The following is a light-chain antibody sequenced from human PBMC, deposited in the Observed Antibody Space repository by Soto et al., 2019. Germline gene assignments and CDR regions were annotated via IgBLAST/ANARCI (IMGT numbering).Light chain of an antibody. V-gene: IGKV1-5*03. Sequence: DTAMPQSPSNLSASLGDRVTINCRASQTISSWLAWYQQKPGKAPKLLIYKASTLKSGVPSRFSGSGSGTEFTLTISSLQPDDFATYYCQHYNSYSEAFGQGTKVDI. CDR3: QHYNSYSEA. CDR1: QTISSW. J-gene: IGKJ1*01. CDR2: KAS.